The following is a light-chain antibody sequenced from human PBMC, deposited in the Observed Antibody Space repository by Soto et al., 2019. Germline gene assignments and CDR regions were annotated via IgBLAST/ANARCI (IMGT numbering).Light chain of an antibody. V-gene: IGLV2-8*01. CDR2: EVS. J-gene: IGLJ3*02. Sequence: QSALTQPPSASGCPGQSVTISCTGTSSDIGGYNYVSWYQQHPGKAPKLMISEVSKRPSGVPDRFSGSKSGNTASLTVSGLQAEHEADYYCNSYAGSNNWVFGGGTKLTVL. CDR3: NSYAGSNNWV. CDR1: SSDIGGYNY.